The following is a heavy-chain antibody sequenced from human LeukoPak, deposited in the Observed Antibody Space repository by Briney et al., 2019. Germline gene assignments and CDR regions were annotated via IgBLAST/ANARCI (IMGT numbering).Heavy chain of an antibody. CDR2: IIPILGIT. CDR3: ARTRYDYGGLDY. D-gene: IGHD4-23*01. CDR1: GGTFNNET. J-gene: IGHJ4*02. V-gene: IGHV1-69*02. Sequence: SVKLSCTASGGTFNNETISWMRHAPGQRLEWMGRIIPILGITNYAQKFQGRVTITADKSTSTAYMELSSLRSDDTAVYYCARTRYDYGGLDYWGQGTLVTVSS.